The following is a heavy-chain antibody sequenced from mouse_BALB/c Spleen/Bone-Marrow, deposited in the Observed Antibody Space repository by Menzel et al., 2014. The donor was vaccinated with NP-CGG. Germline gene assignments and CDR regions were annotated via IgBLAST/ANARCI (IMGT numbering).Heavy chain of an antibody. J-gene: IGHJ3*01. CDR1: GFTFSSYG. CDR3: ARDNYYDYDGFAY. Sequence: EVKLMESGGSLVQPGGSLKISCAASGFTFSSYGMSWVRQTPDKRLDLVATINSNGGSTYYPDSVKGRFTISRDNAKNTLYLQMSSLKSEDTAMYYCARDNYYDYDGFAYWGQGTLVTVSA. D-gene: IGHD2-4*01. CDR2: INSNGGST. V-gene: IGHV5-6-3*01.